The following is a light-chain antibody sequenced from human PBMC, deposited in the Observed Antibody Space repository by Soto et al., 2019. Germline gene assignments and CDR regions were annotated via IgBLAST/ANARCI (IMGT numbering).Light chain of an antibody. Sequence: DIPITQSPSTLSATVGDRVSITCRAGQSISSWLAWYQQKPGKAPKLLIYDASSLQNGVPSRFRGAESGTEFTLTISSLQPDDFAVYYCQQYNSYPWTSGQGTKVDI. CDR2: DAS. CDR1: QSISSW. V-gene: IGKV1-5*01. J-gene: IGKJ1*01. CDR3: QQYNSYPWT.